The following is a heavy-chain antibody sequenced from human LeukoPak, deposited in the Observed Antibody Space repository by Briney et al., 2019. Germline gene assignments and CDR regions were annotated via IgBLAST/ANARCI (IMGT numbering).Heavy chain of an antibody. CDR2: ISSSSSYI. CDR3: ARAASGSHVS. Sequence: PGGSLRLSCAASGFTFSSYSMNWVRQAPGKGLEWVSSISSSSSYIYYADSVTGRFTISRDNAKNSLYLQMNSLRAEDTAVYYCARAASGSHVSWGQGTLVTVSS. CDR1: GFTFSSYS. V-gene: IGHV3-21*01. J-gene: IGHJ4*02. D-gene: IGHD1-26*01.